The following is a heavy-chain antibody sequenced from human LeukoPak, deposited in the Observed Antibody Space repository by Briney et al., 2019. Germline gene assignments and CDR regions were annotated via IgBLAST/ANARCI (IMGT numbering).Heavy chain of an antibody. CDR2: ISYDGSNK. Sequence: GRSLRLSCAASGFTFSSYAMHWVRQAPGKGLEWVAVISYDGSNKYYADSVKGRFTISRDNSKNTLYLQMNSLRAEDTAVYYCARDSAWGFQPPAEYFQHWGQGTLVTVSS. J-gene: IGHJ1*01. CDR1: GFTFSSYA. V-gene: IGHV3-30*01. D-gene: IGHD3-16*01. CDR3: ARDSAWGFQPPAEYFQH.